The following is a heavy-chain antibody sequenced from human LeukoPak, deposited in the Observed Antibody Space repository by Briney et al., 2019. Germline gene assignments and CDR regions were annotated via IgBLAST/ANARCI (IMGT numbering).Heavy chain of an antibody. V-gene: IGHV3-23*01. J-gene: IGHJ4*02. Sequence: GGSLRLSCAASGFTFSNYAMRWVRQAPGKGLEWVSGISGSGDSTYYADSVKGRFTISRDNSRNTLYLQMNSLRADDTAVYYCARDLYPGNDYGDSKQSDYWGQGTLVTVSS. D-gene: IGHD4-17*01. CDR2: ISGSGDST. CDR1: GFTFSNYA. CDR3: ARDLYPGNDYGDSKQSDY.